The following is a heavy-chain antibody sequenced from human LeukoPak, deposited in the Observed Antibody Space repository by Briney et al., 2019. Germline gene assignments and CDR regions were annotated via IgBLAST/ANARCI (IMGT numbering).Heavy chain of an antibody. J-gene: IGHJ5*02. CDR1: GFTFSDYY. Sequence: PGGSLRLSCAASGFTFSDYYMSWIRQAPGKGLEWVSYISSSGSTIYYADSVKGRFTISRDNAKNSLYLQMNSLRAEDTAVYYCARRIAARPENWFDPWGQGTLVTVSS. CDR3: ARRIAARPENWFDP. CDR2: ISSSGSTI. D-gene: IGHD6-6*01. V-gene: IGHV3-11*04.